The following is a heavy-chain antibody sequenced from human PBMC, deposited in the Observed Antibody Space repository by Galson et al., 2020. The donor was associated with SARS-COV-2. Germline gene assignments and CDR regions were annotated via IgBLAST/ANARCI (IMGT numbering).Heavy chain of an antibody. V-gene: IGHV4-61*02. J-gene: IGHJ6*02. D-gene: IGHD3-3*01. CDR1: DASIRSGRYH. Sequence: SETLSLPCTVSDASIRSGRYHWSWIRQPAGKGLESIGRIYTSGHTNYNPSLKSRVTISLDTSKNQFSLRLRSVTAADTAVYYCARGEFFEFNYYGMDVWGQGTTVTVSS. CDR3: ARGEFFEFNYYGMDV. CDR2: IYTSGHT.